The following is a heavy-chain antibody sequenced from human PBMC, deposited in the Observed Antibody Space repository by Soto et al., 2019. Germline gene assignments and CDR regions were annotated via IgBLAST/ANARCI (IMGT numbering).Heavy chain of an antibody. D-gene: IGHD3-10*01. CDR2: ISSGGST. CDR1: GFTVSSNY. CDR3: ARDYYGSGSHYYMDV. J-gene: IGHJ6*03. Sequence: EVQLVESGGGLVQPGGSLRLSCAASGFTVSSNYMTWVRQAPGKGLEWVSVISSGGSTYYADSVKGRFTISRDTSKNTVYLQMNSLRAEDTAVYYCARDYYGSGSHYYMDVWGKGTTVTVSS. V-gene: IGHV3-66*01.